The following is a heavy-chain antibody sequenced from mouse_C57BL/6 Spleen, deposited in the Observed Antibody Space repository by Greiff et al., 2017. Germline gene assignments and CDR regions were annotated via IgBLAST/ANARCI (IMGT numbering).Heavy chain of an antibody. D-gene: IGHD1-1*01. CDR1: GYTFTSYW. CDR3: ARVRDYGSSFDY. V-gene: IGHV1-55*01. CDR2: IYPGSGST. J-gene: IGHJ2*01. Sequence: QVQLQQPGAELVKPGASVKMSCKASGYTFTSYWITWVKQRPGQGLEWIGDIYPGSGSTNYNEKFKSKATLTVDTSSSTAYMQLSSLTSEDSAVYYCARVRDYGSSFDYWGQGTTLTVSS.